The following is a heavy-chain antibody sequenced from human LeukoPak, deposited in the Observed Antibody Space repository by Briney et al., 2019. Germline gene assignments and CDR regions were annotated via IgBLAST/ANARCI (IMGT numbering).Heavy chain of an antibody. Sequence: PSETLSLTCTVSGGSISTYYWSWIRQPPGKGLEWIGYISYSGSTNYNPSLKSRVTISVDTSKNQFSLKLRSVTAADTAVYYCARNYYDRSGFYYAYDYWGQGTLVTVSS. CDR1: GGSISTYY. CDR2: ISYSGST. V-gene: IGHV4-59*12. D-gene: IGHD3-22*01. J-gene: IGHJ4*02. CDR3: ARNYYDRSGFYYAYDY.